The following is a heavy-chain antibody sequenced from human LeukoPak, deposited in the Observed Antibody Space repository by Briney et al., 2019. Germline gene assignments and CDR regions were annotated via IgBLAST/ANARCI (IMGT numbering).Heavy chain of an antibody. J-gene: IGHJ4*02. CDR1: GGSISSSSYY. CDR3: ARHCGTKEECQGTFDY. Sequence: SETLSLTCTVSGGSISSSSYYWGWIRQPPGKGLEWIGSIYYSGSTCYNPSLKSRVTISVDTSKNQFSLKLSSVSAADTAVYYCARHCGTKEECQGTFDYWGQGTLVTVSS. V-gene: IGHV4-39*01. D-gene: IGHD1-26*01. CDR2: IYYSGST.